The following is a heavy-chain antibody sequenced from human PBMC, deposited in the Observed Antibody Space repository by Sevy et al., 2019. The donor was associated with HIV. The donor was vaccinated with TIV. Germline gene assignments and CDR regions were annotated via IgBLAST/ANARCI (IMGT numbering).Heavy chain of an antibody. Sequence: ASVKVSCEASGYTFTNYDINWVRQATGQGLEWMGWMNPNSGNTGYAQKFQGRVTMTRNTSISTAYMELSSLRSEDTAVYYCARGTVLLGIVVVPAARGWFDPWGQGTLVTVSS. CDR3: ARGTVLLGIVVVPAARGWFDP. V-gene: IGHV1-8*01. CDR2: MNPNSGNT. CDR1: GYTFTNYD. J-gene: IGHJ5*02. D-gene: IGHD2-2*03.